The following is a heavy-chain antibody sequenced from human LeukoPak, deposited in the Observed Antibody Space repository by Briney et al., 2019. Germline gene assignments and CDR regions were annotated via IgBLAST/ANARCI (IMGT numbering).Heavy chain of an antibody. CDR3: AKVQEMDTILPPFHY. D-gene: IGHD5-24*01. J-gene: IGHJ4*02. CDR1: GFTFSNYA. CDR2: ISGSGGNT. V-gene: IGHV3-23*01. Sequence: GGSLRLSCAASGFTFSNYAMSWVRQVPGKGLEWVSAISGSGGNTFYADSVKGRFTISRDNSKNTLYLQVNSLRAADTAIYYCAKVQEMDTILPPFHYLGQATLVTVSS.